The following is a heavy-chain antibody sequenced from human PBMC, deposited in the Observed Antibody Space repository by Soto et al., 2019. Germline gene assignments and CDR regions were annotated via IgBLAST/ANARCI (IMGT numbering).Heavy chain of an antibody. J-gene: IGHJ5*01. Sequence: QVQLQQSEPGLVKPSQTLSLTCAISGDSVSSSSVTWNWIRQSPSRGLEWLGRTYYRSKWYNDYAESVKXRLTXNXYTAKNQFSLHLNSVTPEDTAVYYCVRLIGNSWLDFWGQGTLVTVSS. CDR1: GDSVSSSSVT. V-gene: IGHV6-1*01. D-gene: IGHD1-26*01. CDR2: TYYRSKWYN. CDR3: VRLIGNSWLDF.